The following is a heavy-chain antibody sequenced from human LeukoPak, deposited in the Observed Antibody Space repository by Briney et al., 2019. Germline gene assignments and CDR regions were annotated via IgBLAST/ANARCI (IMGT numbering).Heavy chain of an antibody. CDR2: IYSGGST. J-gene: IGHJ6*03. Sequence: GGSLRLSCAASGFTVSSNYMSWVRQAPGKGLEWVSVIYSGGSTYYSDPVKGRFTISRDNSKNTLYLQMNSLRAEDTAVYYCARSITMVRGAVYYYYYYMDVWGKGTTVTVSS. V-gene: IGHV3-66*02. D-gene: IGHD3-10*01. CDR1: GFTVSSNY. CDR3: ARSITMVRGAVYYYYYYMDV.